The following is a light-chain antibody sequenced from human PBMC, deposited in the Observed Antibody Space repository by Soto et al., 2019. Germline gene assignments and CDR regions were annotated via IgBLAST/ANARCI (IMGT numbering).Light chain of an antibody. J-gene: IGLJ2*01. V-gene: IGLV7-46*01. CDR3: LLTYSGGRV. CDR2: NTL. CDR1: AGPVTSGHY. Sequence: QAVVTQVPSLPVSPGGTVTLTCGSSAGPVTSGHYPYWYQQRPGQVPRTLIYNTLNRQSWAPARFSGSLVGVKAALTLSGAQPEDEADYYCLLTYSGGRVFGGGTKLTVL.